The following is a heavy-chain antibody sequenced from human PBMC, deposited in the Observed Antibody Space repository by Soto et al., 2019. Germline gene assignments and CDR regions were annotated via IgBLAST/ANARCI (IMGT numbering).Heavy chain of an antibody. J-gene: IGHJ5*02. D-gene: IGHD3-10*01. CDR1: GGSFSGYY. CDR2: INHSGST. V-gene: IGHV4-34*01. CDR3: ARVAPSCGSVPRFDP. Sequence: SETLSLTCAVYGGSFSGYYWSWIRQPPGKGLEWIGEINHSGSTTYSPSLKSRVTISLDTSKNQFSLKLDSVTAEDTSIYYCARVAPSCGSVPRFDPWGQGTLVTVSS.